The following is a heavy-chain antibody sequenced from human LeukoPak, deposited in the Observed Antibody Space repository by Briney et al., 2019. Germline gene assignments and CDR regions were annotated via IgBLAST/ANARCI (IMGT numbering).Heavy chain of an antibody. Sequence: PSETLSLTCTVSGGSISSYYWSWIRQPPGKGLEWIGFIFYSGTTNYNPSLKSRVTISVDTSKNQFSLKLSSVTAADTAVYYCARIHGVRDYWGQGTLVTVSS. J-gene: IGHJ4*02. CDR3: ARIHGVRDY. CDR2: IFYSGTT. CDR1: GGSISSYY. V-gene: IGHV4-59*01. D-gene: IGHD2-21*01.